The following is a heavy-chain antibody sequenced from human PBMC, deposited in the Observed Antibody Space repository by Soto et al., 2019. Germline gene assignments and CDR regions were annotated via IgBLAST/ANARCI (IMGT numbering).Heavy chain of an antibody. CDR3: ARASAIAAAGDYYYDMDV. D-gene: IGHD6-13*01. Sequence: QVQLVQSGAEVKKPGSSVKVSCKASGGTFSSYAISWVRQAPGQGLEWMGGVIPIFGTANYAQKFQGRVTITADESTSTTYMELSSLRSEDTAVDYCARASAIAAAGDYYYDMDVWSQGTTVTVSS. CDR2: VIPIFGTA. CDR1: GGTFSSYA. J-gene: IGHJ6*02. V-gene: IGHV1-69*01.